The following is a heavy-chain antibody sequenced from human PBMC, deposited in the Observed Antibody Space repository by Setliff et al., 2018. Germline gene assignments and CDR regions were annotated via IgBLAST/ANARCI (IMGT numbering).Heavy chain of an antibody. CDR3: ARDRSAYNYGLDV. CDR2: VYYTGTT. Sequence: SETLSLTCTVSGGSINNYYWSWIRQAPGKGLEWVGYVYYTGTTNYSPSLKGRVTISVDASKNRLSLQLNSVTPADTAVYYCARDRSAYNYGLDVWGQGTTVTVS. CDR1: GGSINNYY. V-gene: IGHV4-59*01. J-gene: IGHJ6*02.